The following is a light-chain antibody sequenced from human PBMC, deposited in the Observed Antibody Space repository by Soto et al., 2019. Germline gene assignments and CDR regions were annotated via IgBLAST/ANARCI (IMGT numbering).Light chain of an antibody. J-gene: IGKJ4*01. CDR2: ASS. CDR3: QQSISAPLT. Sequence: DIEMTQSPSSPSASVGYRVTITYRASQSISVYLNWYQQKPGKAPKLLISASSRLQSGVPTTFSGSGSGTDFTLTISTLQPEDFATYYCQQSISAPLTFGGGTKVEFK. CDR1: QSISVY. V-gene: IGKV1-39*01.